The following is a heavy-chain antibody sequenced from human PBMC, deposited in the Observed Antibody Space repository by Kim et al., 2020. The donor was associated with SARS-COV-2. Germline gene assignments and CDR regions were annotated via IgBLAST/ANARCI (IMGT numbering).Heavy chain of an antibody. V-gene: IGHV3-21*06. D-gene: IGHD1-7*01. CDR2: ISGSSTYI. CDR1: GFTFSSNS. Sequence: GGSLRLSCAASGFTFSSNSMNWVRQAPGKGLEWVSYISGSSTYIYYADSLKGRFTVSRDNSRNSLYLQMNSLRAEDTAVYYCSTSADWNYSSGYYYYGM. CDR3: STSADWNYSSGYYYYGM. J-gene: IGHJ6*01.